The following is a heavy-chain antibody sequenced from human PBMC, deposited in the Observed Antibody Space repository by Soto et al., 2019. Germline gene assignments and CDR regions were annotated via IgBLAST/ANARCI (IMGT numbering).Heavy chain of an antibody. CDR3: AKDLDRGSSGPHSH. CDR2: ISYDGSNK. V-gene: IGHV3-30*18. J-gene: IGHJ1*01. CDR1: GFTFSSYG. Sequence: QVQLVESGGGVVQPGRSLRLSCAASGFTFSSYGMHWVRQAPGKGLEWVAVISYDGSNKYYADSVKGRFTISRDNSKNTLYLQKNSLRAEDTAVYYCAKDLDRGSSGPHSHWGQGTLVTVSS. D-gene: IGHD6-19*01.